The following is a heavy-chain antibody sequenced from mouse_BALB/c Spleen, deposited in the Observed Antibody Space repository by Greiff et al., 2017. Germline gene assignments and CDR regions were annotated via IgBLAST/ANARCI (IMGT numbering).Heavy chain of an antibody. D-gene: IGHD6-1*01. CDR3: TPSGRAMDY. CDR1: GFTFSNYW. J-gene: IGHJ4*01. Sequence: EVKLEESGGGLVQPGGSMKLSCVASGFTFSNYWMNWVRQSPEKGLEWVAEIRLKSNNYATHYAESVKGRFTISRDDSKSSVYLQMNNLRAEDTGIYYCTPSGRAMDYWGQGTSVTVSS. CDR2: IRLKSNNYAT. V-gene: IGHV6-6*02.